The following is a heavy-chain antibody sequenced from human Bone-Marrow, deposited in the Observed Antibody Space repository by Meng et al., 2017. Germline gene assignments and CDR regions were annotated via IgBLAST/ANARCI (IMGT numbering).Heavy chain of an antibody. CDR3: ARDKFDS. CDR1: GFTFSSYE. CDR2: ISGSTGVT. Sequence: GESLKISCAASGFTFSSYEMNWVRLAPGKGLEWVSFISGSTGVTYSADSVKGRFTISRDNSKNTLYLQMDNVRDEDTAVYYCARDKFDSWGQGTLVTVSS. J-gene: IGHJ4*02. V-gene: IGHV3-23*01.